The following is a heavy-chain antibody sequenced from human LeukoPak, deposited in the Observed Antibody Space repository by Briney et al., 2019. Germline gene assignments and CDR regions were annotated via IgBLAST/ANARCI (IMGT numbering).Heavy chain of an antibody. CDR3: ASGRGVSYDY. D-gene: IGHD5-18*01. J-gene: IGHJ4*02. CDR2: ISGSGGST. CDR1: GFTFSSYA. V-gene: IGHV3-23*01. Sequence: KTGGSLRLSCAASGFTFSSYALSWVRQATGKGLEWVSGISGSGGSTYYADSVKGRFTISRDNSKNTLYLQMSSLRAEDTAVYYCASGRGVSYDYWGQGTLVTVSS.